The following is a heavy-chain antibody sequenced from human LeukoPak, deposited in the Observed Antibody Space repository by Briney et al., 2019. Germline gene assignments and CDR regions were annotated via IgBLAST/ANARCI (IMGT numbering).Heavy chain of an antibody. J-gene: IGHJ5*02. V-gene: IGHV4-59*12. D-gene: IGHD6-13*01. CDR3: ARAERIAAAASNWFDP. CDR1: GDSIRSYY. Sequence: PSETLSLICNVSGDSIRSYYWSWIRQPPGKGLEWIGYIYSHGGTKYNPSLKSRVTISLDTSKNQVSLKLTSVTAADTAVYYCARAERIAAAASNWFDPWGQGTLVTVSS. CDR2: IYSHGGT.